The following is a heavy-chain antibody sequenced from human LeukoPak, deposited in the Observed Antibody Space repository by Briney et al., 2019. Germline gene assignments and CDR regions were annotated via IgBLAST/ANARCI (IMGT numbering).Heavy chain of an antibody. CDR1: GFTFSSYG. D-gene: IGHD3-10*01. V-gene: IGHV3-33*06. CDR2: IWYDGSNK. J-gene: IGHJ4*02. CDR3: AKDWGWFGESSYYFDY. Sequence: SGGSLRLSCAASGFTFSSYGMHWVRQAPGKGLEWVAVIWYDGSNKYYADSVKGRFTISRDNSKNTLYLQMNSLRAEDTAVYYCAKDWGWFGESSYYFDYWGQGTLVNVSS.